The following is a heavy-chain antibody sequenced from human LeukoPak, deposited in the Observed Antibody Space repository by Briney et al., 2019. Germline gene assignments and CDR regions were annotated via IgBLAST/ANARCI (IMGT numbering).Heavy chain of an antibody. Sequence: ASVKVSCKASGYTFTSYGISWVRQAPGQGLEWMGWISAYNGNTNYAQKLQGRVTMTTGTSTSTAYMELRSLRSDDTAVYYCARDSARDYYDSSGYFHWGQGTLVTVSS. J-gene: IGHJ4*02. V-gene: IGHV1-18*01. CDR1: GYTFTSYG. CDR2: ISAYNGNT. CDR3: ARDSARDYYDSSGYFH. D-gene: IGHD3-22*01.